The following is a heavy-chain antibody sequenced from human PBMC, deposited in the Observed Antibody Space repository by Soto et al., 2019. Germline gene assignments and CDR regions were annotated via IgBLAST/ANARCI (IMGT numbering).Heavy chain of an antibody. CDR2: ISYDGSNK. J-gene: IGHJ4*02. CDR3: AKGSRLLPSHY. D-gene: IGHD3-22*01. CDR1: GFTFSSYG. Sequence: PGGSLRLSCAASGFTFSSYGMHWVRQAPGKGLEWVAVISYDGSNKYYADSVKGRFTISRDNSKNTLYLQMNSLRAEDTAVYYCAKGSRLLPSHYWGQGTLVTVSS. V-gene: IGHV3-30*18.